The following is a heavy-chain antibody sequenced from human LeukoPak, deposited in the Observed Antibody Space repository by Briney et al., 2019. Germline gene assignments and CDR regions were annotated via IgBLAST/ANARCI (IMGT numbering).Heavy chain of an antibody. CDR1: RHPFSSYA. J-gene: IGHJ4*02. V-gene: IGHV3-30*18. CDR3: AKLKVSFICNNCYSPDY. CDR2: ISYDGSNE. Sequence: GGSLRLSCAASRHPFSSYAMHWARQAPGKGLEWVALISYDGSNEHYADSVKGRFTISRDNSKNTLYLQVNSLRAEDTAVYYCAKLKVSFICNNCYSPDYWGQGTLVTVSS. D-gene: IGHD2-15*01.